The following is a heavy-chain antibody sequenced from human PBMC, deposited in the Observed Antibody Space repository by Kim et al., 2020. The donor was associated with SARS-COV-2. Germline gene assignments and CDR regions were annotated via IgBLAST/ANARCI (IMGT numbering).Heavy chain of an antibody. V-gene: IGHV3-48*04. D-gene: IGHD5-18*01. Sequence: GGSLRLSCAASGFTFSSYSMNWVRQAPGKGLEWVSYISSSSSTIYYADSVKGRFSISRDNAKNSLYLQMNSLRAEDTAVYYCARLKSWIQLWFDYWGQGTLVTVSS. CDR1: GFTFSSYS. CDR2: ISSSSSTI. J-gene: IGHJ4*02. CDR3: ARLKSWIQLWFDY.